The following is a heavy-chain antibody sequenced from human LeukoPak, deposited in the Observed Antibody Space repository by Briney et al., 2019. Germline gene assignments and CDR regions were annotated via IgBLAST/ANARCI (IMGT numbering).Heavy chain of an antibody. V-gene: IGHV3-30*03. CDR1: GFTFSSYG. J-gene: IGHJ4*02. CDR2: ISYGGSNE. D-gene: IGHD1-26*01. Sequence: AGGSLRLSCAASGFTFSSYGMHWVRQAPGKGLEWVALISYGGSNEYYADSVMGRFTVSRDNSKNTLYLQMNSLRAEDTAVYYCARASETYYFDSWGRGTLVTVSS. CDR3: ARASETYYFDS.